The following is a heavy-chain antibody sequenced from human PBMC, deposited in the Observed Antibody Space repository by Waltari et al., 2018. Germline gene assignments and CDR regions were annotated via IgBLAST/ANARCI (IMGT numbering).Heavy chain of an antibody. D-gene: IGHD2-15*01. CDR3: ARDDCSGGSCYYY. V-gene: IGHV1-69*04. Sequence: QVQLVQSGAEVKKPGSSVKVSCKASGGTFSSYAISWVRQAPGQGLEWMGGTIPILGIANYAQKFQGRVTITADESTSTAYMELSSLRSEDTAVYYCARDDCSGGSCYYYWGQGTLVTVSS. CDR1: GGTFSSYA. CDR2: TIPILGIA. J-gene: IGHJ4*02.